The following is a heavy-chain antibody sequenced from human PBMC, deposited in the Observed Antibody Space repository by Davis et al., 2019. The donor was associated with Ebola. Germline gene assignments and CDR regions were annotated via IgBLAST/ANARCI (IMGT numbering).Heavy chain of an antibody. V-gene: IGHV3-66*02. Sequence: GESLKISCAASGFTVGSNYMSWVRQAPGKGLDWVAVIYSIGNTYYADSVKGRFTISRDKSKNTVYLEMNGLRPEDTAQYYCARSTWMGATPLDYWGQGTLLTVSS. CDR2: IYSIGNT. CDR3: ARSTWMGATPLDY. CDR1: GFTVGSNY. D-gene: IGHD1-26*01. J-gene: IGHJ4*02.